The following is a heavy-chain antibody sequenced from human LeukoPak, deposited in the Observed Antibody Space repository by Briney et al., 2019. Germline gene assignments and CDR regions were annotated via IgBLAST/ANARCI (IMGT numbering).Heavy chain of an antibody. CDR1: GFTVSSNY. V-gene: IGHV3-53*04. Sequence: GGSLRLSCAASGFTVSSNYMSWVRQAPGKGLEWVSVIYSGGSTYYADSVKGRFTISRHNSKNTLYLQMNSLRAEDTAVYYCARGSLWFGESLAFDIWGQGTMVTVSS. D-gene: IGHD3-10*01. CDR3: ARGSLWFGESLAFDI. J-gene: IGHJ3*02. CDR2: IYSGGST.